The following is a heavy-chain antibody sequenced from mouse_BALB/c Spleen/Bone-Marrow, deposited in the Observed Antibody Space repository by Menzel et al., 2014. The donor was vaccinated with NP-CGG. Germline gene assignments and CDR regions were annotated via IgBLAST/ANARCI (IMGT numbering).Heavy chain of an antibody. Sequence: VQLQQSGGGLVQPGGSLKLSCAASGFDFSRYWMSWVRQAPGKGLEWIGEINPDSSTINYTPSLKDKFIISRDNAKNTLYLQMSKVRSEDTALYYCARLNYYGNLFAWGAGTTVTVSS. CDR1: GFDFSRYW. CDR2: INPDSSTI. D-gene: IGHD1-1*01. J-gene: IGHJ1*01. CDR3: ARLNYYGNLFA. V-gene: IGHV4-1*02.